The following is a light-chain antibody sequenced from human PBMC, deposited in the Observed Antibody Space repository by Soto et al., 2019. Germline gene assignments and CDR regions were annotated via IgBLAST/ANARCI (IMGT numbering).Light chain of an antibody. V-gene: IGKV3-20*01. CDR1: QSVINGY. CDR2: GAS. Sequence: EIVLTQSPGTLSLSPGERATLSCRASQSVINGYLAWYQQRPGQPPRLVIYGASRRATGIPDRFSGSGSGTDFTLSISRLEPEDFAAYYGQQYGSSPFTFGGGTKVEIK. CDR3: QQYGSSPFT. J-gene: IGKJ4*01.